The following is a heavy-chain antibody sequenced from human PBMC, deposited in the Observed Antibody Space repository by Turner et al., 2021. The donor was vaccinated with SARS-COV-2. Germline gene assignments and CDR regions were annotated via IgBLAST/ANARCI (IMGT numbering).Heavy chain of an antibody. V-gene: IGHV4-39*01. D-gene: IGHD5-18*01. J-gene: IGHJ6*02. CDR3: ARLMDTAMDYYGTDV. Sequence: QLQLQESGPGLVKPSETLSFTCTVSGGSISSSSYYWGWIRQPPGKGLEWIGNIYYSGSAYYNPSLKSRVTISVDPSKNQFSLKLTSVTAADTAVYYCARLMDTAMDYYGTDVWGQGTTVTVSS. CDR2: IYYSGSA. CDR1: GGSISSSSYY.